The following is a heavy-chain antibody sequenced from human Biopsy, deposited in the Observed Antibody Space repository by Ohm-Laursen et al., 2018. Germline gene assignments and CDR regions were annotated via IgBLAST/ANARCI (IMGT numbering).Heavy chain of an antibody. CDR2: ISFDGSDQ. Sequence: SLRLSCAASRFTFSTYGMHWVRQAPGKGLEWVAVISFDGSDQKYADSVKGRFTISRDNAKRSLYLQMNSLRVEDSAFYYCVKAAYGSGTYHPLDYWGQGTLVTVSS. V-gene: IGHV3-30*18. CDR3: VKAAYGSGTYHPLDY. D-gene: IGHD3-10*01. CDR1: RFTFSTYG. J-gene: IGHJ4*02.